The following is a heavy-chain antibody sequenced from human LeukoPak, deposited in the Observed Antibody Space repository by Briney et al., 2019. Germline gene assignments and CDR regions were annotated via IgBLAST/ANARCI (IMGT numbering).Heavy chain of an antibody. CDR3: AREDDILTGGEPFDY. D-gene: IGHD3-9*01. CDR2: ISAYNGNT. Sequence: ASVKVSCKASGYTFTSYGISWVRQAPGQGLEWMGWISAYNGNTNYAQKLQGRVTMTTDTSTSTAYMGLRSLRSDDTAVYYCAREDDILTGGEPFDYWGQGTLVTVSS. CDR1: GYTFTSYG. J-gene: IGHJ4*02. V-gene: IGHV1-18*01.